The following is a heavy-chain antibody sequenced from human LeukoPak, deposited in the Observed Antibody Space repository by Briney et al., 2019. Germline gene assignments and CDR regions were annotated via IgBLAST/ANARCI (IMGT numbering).Heavy chain of an antibody. J-gene: IGHJ6*02. CDR3: ARVDLYYYGMDV. Sequence: ASVTVSCKASGYTFTGYYMHWVRQAPGQGLEWMGWINPNSGGTNYAQKFQGWVTMTRDTSISTAYMELSRLRSDDTAVYYCARVDLYYYGMDVWGQGTTVTVSS. V-gene: IGHV1-2*04. D-gene: IGHD3-9*01. CDR1: GYTFTGYY. CDR2: INPNSGGT.